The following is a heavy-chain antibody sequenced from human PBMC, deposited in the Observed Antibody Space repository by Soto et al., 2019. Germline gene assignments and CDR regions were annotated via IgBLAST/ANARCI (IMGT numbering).Heavy chain of an antibody. J-gene: IGHJ4*02. CDR3: ARVPDY. V-gene: IGHV4-39*07. Sequence: TSETLSLTCTVSGGSISSSSFYWGWIRQPPGKGLEWIGSIYYSGSTYYNPSLKSRVTISVDTSKNQFSLKLSSVTAADTAVYYCARVPDYWGQGTLVTVSS. CDR2: IYYSGST. CDR1: GGSISSSSFY.